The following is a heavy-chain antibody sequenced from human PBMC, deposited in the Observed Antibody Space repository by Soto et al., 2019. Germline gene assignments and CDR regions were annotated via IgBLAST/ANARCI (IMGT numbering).Heavy chain of an antibody. D-gene: IGHD3-16*01. CDR3: AKDRLAGGFDY. CDR2: VSATAGTT. V-gene: IGHV3-23*01. J-gene: IGHJ4*02. CDR1: GVTFSSYA. Sequence: GGSVGLSCAASGVTFSSYAMRWVRQAPGKGLEWVSLVSATAGTTYYTDSVKGRFTISRDNSRNTVYLQMSSLRADDTAVYYCAKDRLAGGFDYWGQGTLVTVSS.